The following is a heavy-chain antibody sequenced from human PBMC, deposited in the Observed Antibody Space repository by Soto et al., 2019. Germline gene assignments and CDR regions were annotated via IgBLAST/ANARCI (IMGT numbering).Heavy chain of an antibody. Sequence: VQLQQGGGGLFKASETLFLTCGVHGWAFSGYYWTWIRQPPGKGLEWIGEITHSGSTNYNPSLKSRVSISIDTSQNQFSLKLTSVTAADTAVYYCARDWMKWGQGTLVTVSS. CDR2: ITHSGST. J-gene: IGHJ4*02. CDR1: GWAFSGYY. V-gene: IGHV4-34*02. CDR3: ARDWMK. D-gene: IGHD2-2*03.